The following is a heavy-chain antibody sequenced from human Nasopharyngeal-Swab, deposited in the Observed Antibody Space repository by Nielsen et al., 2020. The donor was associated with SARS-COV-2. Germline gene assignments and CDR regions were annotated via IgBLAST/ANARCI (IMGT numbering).Heavy chain of an antibody. CDR3: AREPGDGVFWFDP. CDR2: INPSGGST. V-gene: IGHV1-46*01. CDR1: GYTFTSYY. J-gene: IGHJ5*02. D-gene: IGHD3-10*01. Sequence: ASVKVSRRASGYTFTSYYMHWVRQAPGQGLEWMGIINPSGGSTSYAQKFQGRVTMTRDTSTSTVYMELSSLRSEDTAVYYCAREPGDGVFWFDPWGQGTLVTVSS.